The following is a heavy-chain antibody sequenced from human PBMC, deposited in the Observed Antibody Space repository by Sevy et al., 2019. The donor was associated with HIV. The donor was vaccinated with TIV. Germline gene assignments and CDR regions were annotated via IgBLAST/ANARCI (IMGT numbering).Heavy chain of an antibody. Sequence: GGSLRLSCAASGFTFSTYAMSWVHQAPGKGLEWVSTVSASGGSTYYADSVKGRFTISRDNSKYTLYLQMNSLRADDTAIYYCAKEAVGTTSFDYWGQGTLVTVSS. J-gene: IGHJ4*02. CDR1: GFTFSTYA. V-gene: IGHV3-23*01. D-gene: IGHD1-26*01. CDR3: AKEAVGTTSFDY. CDR2: VSASGGST.